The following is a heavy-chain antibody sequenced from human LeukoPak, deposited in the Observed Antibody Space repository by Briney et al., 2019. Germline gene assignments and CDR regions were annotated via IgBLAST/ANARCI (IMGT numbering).Heavy chain of an antibody. CDR1: GLDFSGYA. V-gene: IGHV3-74*01. J-gene: IGHJ4*02. CDR2: INTDGTAT. CDR3: VRDSNLSFDY. Sequence: GGSLRLSCAVSGLDFSGYAMSWVRQAPGKGLVWVSHINTDGTATTYADSVKGRFTISRDNAKNTLYLQMNSLRAEDTAVYYCVRDSNLSFDYWGQGALVTVSS. D-gene: IGHD1-14*01.